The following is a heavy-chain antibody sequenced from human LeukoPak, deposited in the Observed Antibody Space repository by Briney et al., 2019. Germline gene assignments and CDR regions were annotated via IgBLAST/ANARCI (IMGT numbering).Heavy chain of an antibody. CDR3: ARALWDPAHFDY. D-gene: IGHD3-16*01. Sequence: ASVKVSCKASGYTFTGYYMHWVRQAPGQGLEWMGWINSNSGGTNYAQKFQGRVTTTRDMSTSTVYMELSSLRSEDTAVYYCARALWDPAHFDYWGQGTLVTVSS. V-gene: IGHV1-2*02. CDR1: GYTFTGYY. CDR2: INSNSGGT. J-gene: IGHJ4*02.